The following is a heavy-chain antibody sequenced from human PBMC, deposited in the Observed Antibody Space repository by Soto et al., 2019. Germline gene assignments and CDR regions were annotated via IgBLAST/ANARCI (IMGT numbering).Heavy chain of an antibody. V-gene: IGHV4-59*08. CDR1: GGSISSYY. CDR3: ARHSCSGGSCYSYKFFDY. Sequence: SETLSLTCTVSGGSISSYYWSWIRQPPGKGLEWIGYIYYSGSTNYNPSLKSRVTISVDTSKNQFSLKLSSVTAADTAVYYCARHSCSGGSCYSYKFFDYWGQGTLVTVSS. D-gene: IGHD2-15*01. J-gene: IGHJ4*02. CDR2: IYYSGST.